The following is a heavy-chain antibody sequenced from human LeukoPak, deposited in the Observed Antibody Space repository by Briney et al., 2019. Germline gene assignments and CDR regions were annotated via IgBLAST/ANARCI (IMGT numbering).Heavy chain of an antibody. CDR2: INHGGST. J-gene: IGHJ5*02. D-gene: IGHD2-2*01. V-gene: IGHV4-34*01. Sequence: SETLSLTCAVYGGSFSGYYWSWIRQPPGKGLEWVGEINHGGSTNYNPSLKSRVTISVDTTKNQNSLKLSSVTAANTAVYYCARVKVYCSSTSCPLGWFDPWGQGTLVTVSS. CDR1: GGSFSGYY. CDR3: ARVKVYCSSTSCPLGWFDP.